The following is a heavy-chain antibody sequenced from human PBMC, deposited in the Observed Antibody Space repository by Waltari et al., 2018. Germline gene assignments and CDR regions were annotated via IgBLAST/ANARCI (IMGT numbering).Heavy chain of an antibody. CDR3: ARGGGKYYEDI. CDR2: INHSGST. V-gene: IGHV4-34*01. CDR1: GGSFSGYY. Sequence: QVQLQQWGAGLLKPSETLSLTCAVYGGSFSGYYCSWIRQPPGKGLEWIGEINHSGSTNYNTSLKSRVTISVDTSKNQFSLKLSSVTAADTAVYYCARGGGKYYEDIWGQGTMVTVSS. D-gene: IGHD3-22*01. J-gene: IGHJ3*02.